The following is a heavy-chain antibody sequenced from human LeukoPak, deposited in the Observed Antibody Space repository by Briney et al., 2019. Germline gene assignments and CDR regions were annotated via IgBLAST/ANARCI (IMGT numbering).Heavy chain of an antibody. CDR3: ARDHEYSSSPRYYYYMDV. D-gene: IGHD6-6*01. CDR1: GFTFSSYA. V-gene: IGHV3-64*01. J-gene: IGHJ6*03. Sequence: PGGSLRLSCAASGFTFSSYAMHWVRQAPGKGLEYVSAISSNGGSTYYANSVKGRFTISRDNSKNTLYLQMGSLRAEDMAVYYCARDHEYSSSPRYYYYMDVWGKGTTVTVSS. CDR2: ISSNGGST.